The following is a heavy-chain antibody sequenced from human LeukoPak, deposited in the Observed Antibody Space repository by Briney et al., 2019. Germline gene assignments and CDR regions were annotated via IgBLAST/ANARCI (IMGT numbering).Heavy chain of an antibody. CDR2: IIPMFGTG. J-gene: IGHJ6*03. CDR1: ANTFNNYA. V-gene: IGHV1-69*13. CDR3: GRVTATGKYYYYYYMDV. D-gene: IGHD5-18*01. Sequence: SVKVSCKASANTFNNYAISWVRQAPGQGLEWMGGIIPMFGTGNYAQKFQGRVTITADESTSTAYMELSSLRSEDTAVYYCGRVTATGKYYYYYYMDVWGKGTTVTVSS.